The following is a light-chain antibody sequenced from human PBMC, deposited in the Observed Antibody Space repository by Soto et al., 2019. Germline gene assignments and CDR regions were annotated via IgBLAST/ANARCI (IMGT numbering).Light chain of an antibody. J-gene: IGKJ1*01. CDR2: GAS. CDR3: QHYGSSPET. Sequence: EIVWTQSPATLSLSPGERATLSCRSSQSVSSYLAWYQQKPGQAPRLLIYGASSRATGIPDRFSGSGSGTDFTLTISRLEPEDFAVYYCQHYGSSPETFGQGTKVDIK. CDR1: QSVSSY. V-gene: IGKV3-20*01.